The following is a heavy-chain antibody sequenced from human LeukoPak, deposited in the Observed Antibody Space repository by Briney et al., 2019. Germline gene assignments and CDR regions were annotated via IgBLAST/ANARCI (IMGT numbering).Heavy chain of an antibody. Sequence: GGSLRLSCPASGLSFSSYWRHWVRQAPGKGLVWVSRISTDGSGTDYADSVKGRFTISRDNSKNTLYLQMNSLRAEDTAVYYCAKDRYYYYMDVWGKGTTVTVSS. V-gene: IGHV3-74*01. CDR2: ISTDGSGT. J-gene: IGHJ6*03. D-gene: IGHD2-15*01. CDR1: GLSFSSYW. CDR3: AKDRYYYYMDV.